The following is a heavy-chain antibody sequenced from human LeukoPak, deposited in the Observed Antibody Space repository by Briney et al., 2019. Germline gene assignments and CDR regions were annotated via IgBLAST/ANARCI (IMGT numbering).Heavy chain of an antibody. CDR1: GFTFSSYS. Sequence: GGSLRLSCAASGFTFSSYSMNWVRQAPGKGLEWVSYISSSSSTIYYADSVKAPFTISRDNAKNSLYLQMHSLRAEDTAVYYCARVRAVAATGGFDYWGQGTLVTVSS. CDR2: ISSSSSTI. V-gene: IGHV3-48*01. J-gene: IGHJ4*02. CDR3: ARVRAVAATGGFDY. D-gene: IGHD6-19*01.